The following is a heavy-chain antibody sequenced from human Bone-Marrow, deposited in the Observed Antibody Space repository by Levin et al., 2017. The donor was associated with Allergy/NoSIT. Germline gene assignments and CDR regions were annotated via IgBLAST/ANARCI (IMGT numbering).Heavy chain of an antibody. CDR2: ITSSGTSA. CDR3: TRDRLRGHNWFDP. V-gene: IGHV3-21*01. D-gene: IGHD3-16*01. J-gene: IGHJ5*02. Sequence: GGSLRLSCVASGFTFSIYNIHWVRQAPGKGLEWISSITSSGTSAYYADSVKGRFSISRDDAGNSAFLQMTSLRVEDTAVYYCTRDRLRGHNWFDPWGQGTLVTVS. CDR1: GFTFSIYN.